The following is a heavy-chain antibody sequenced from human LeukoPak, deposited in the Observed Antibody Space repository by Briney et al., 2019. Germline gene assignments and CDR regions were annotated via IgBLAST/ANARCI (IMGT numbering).Heavy chain of an antibody. CDR3: AKGSSRLSRIDY. Sequence: PGGSLRLSCAASGFTFSSYGMHWVRQAPGKGLEWVAVISCDGSNKYYADSVKGRFTISRDNSKNTLYLQMNSLRAEDTAVYYCAKGSSRLSRIDYGGRGTVVTVP. V-gene: IGHV3-30*18. CDR2: ISCDGSNK. D-gene: IGHD6-13*01. J-gene: IGHJ4*02. CDR1: GFTFSSYG.